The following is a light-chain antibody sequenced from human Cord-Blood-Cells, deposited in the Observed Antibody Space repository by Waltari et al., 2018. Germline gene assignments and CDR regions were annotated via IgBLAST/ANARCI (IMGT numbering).Light chain of an antibody. CDR2: DAS. Sequence: EIVLTQSPATLSLSPGERATLSCRASQSVSSYLAWYQQKPGQAPRLLIYDASNRGTGIPARFSGSGSGTDFTLTISSLEPEDFAVYYCQQRWTFGQGTKVEIK. J-gene: IGKJ1*01. CDR1: QSVSSY. V-gene: IGKV3-11*01. CDR3: QQRWT.